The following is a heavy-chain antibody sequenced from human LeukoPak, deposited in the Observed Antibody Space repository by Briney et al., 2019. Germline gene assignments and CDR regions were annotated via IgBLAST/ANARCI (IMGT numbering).Heavy chain of an antibody. Sequence: SETLSLTCTVSGGSISSYYWSWIRQPPGKGLEWIGYIYYSGSTNYNPSLKSRVTISVDTSKNQFSLKLSSVTAADTAVYYCASPLYYGSLYYWGQGTLVTVSS. CDR2: IYYSGST. CDR3: ASPLYYGSLYY. V-gene: IGHV4-59*01. CDR1: GGSISSYY. D-gene: IGHD3-10*01. J-gene: IGHJ4*02.